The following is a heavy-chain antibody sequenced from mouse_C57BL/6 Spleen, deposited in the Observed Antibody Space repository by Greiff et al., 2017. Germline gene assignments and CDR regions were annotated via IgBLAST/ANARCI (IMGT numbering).Heavy chain of an antibody. CDR1: GYSFTDYN. CDR2: INPNYGTT. CDR3: ARGKGYGNYEGFAY. J-gene: IGHJ3*01. V-gene: IGHV1-39*01. Sequence: EVKLMESGPELVKPGASVKISCKASGYSFTDYNMNWVKQSNGKSLEWIGVINPNYGTTSYNQKFKGKATLTVDQSSSTAYMQLNSLTSEDSAVYYCARGKGYGNYEGFAYWGQGTLVTVSA. D-gene: IGHD2-1*01.